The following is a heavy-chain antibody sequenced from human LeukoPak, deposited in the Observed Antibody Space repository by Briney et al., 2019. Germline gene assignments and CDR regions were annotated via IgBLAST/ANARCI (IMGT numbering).Heavy chain of an antibody. V-gene: IGHV3-23*01. CDR1: KFAFSSYA. CDR3: ATGRDWFDP. CDR2: ISGGGGNT. Sequence: GGSLRLSCAASKFAFSSYAMSWVRQAPGKGLEWVSAISGGGGNTYYADSVKGRFTISRDNARNSLYLQMNSLRAEDTAVYYCATGRDWFDPWGQGTLVTVSS. J-gene: IGHJ5*02.